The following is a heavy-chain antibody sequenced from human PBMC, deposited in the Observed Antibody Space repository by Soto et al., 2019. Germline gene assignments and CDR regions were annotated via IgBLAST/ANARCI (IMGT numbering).Heavy chain of an antibody. J-gene: IGHJ4*02. V-gene: IGHV3-9*01. CDR3: VKDSTVSGVRQGLDF. D-gene: IGHD6-19*01. CDR1: GFTFDDYA. CDR2: IIWNSAYI. Sequence: SLRLSCAVSGFTFDDYAMHWVRQAPGKGLEWVAGIIWNSAYIVYADSVKGRFTISRDNAKNSLYLQMNSLRAEDTALYYCVKDSTVSGVRQGLDFWGQGTLVTVSS.